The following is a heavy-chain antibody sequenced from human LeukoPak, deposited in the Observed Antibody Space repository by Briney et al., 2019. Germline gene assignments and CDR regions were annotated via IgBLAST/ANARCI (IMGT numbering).Heavy chain of an antibody. CDR2: IYNTRST. V-gene: IGHV4-39*02. D-gene: IGHD3-10*01. Sequence: SETLSLTCTVSGGSFSSGSYYWGWIRQPPGKGLEWIGSIYNTRSTYHNPSLKSRVTISVDTSKNHFSLKLTSVTAADTAVYYCARLDYYGSGTYPPSPKWGQGTLVTVSS. J-gene: IGHJ4*02. CDR1: GGSFSSGSYY. CDR3: ARLDYYGSGTYPPSPK.